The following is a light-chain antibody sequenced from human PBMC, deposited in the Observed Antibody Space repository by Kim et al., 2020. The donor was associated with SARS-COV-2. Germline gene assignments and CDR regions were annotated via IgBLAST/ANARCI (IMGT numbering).Light chain of an antibody. J-gene: IGKJ5*01. CDR2: GAS. CDR1: QDSRND. CDR3: LQHNTYPFT. V-gene: IGKV1-17*01. Sequence: ASVGERVTITGRASQDSRNDLGWDQQKPGRAPKRLIYGASSLQSGVPARFSGSGSGTEFTLTISSLQPEDFATYFCLQHNTYPFTFGQGTRLEIK.